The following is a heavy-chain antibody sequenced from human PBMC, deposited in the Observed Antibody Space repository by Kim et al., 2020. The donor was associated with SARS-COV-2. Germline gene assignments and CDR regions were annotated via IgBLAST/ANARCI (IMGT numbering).Heavy chain of an antibody. D-gene: IGHD3-10*01. V-gene: IGHV3-21*01. CDR1: GFTLSNHD. J-gene: IGHJ6*02. CDR3: ARTMVRGQFYGMDV. CDR2: ISSRGNYI. Sequence: GGSLRLSCAASGFTLSNHDMNWVRQAPGKGLEWVSSISSRGNYIYYSDSVKGRFTISRDNAKKLVFLRVNSLRAEDTAVYYCARTMVRGQFYGMDVWGQGTTVTVSS.